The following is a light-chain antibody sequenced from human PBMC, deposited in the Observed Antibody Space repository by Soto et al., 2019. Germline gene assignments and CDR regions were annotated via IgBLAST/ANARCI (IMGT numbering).Light chain of an antibody. CDR3: QVWDSSSDHRYV. J-gene: IGLJ1*01. Sequence: SYELTQPPSVSVAPGQTARITCGGNNIGSKSLHWYQRKPGQAPVLVVYDDSDRPSGIPERFSGSNSGNTATLTISRVEAGDEADYYCQVWDSSSDHRYVFGTGTKVTVL. V-gene: IGLV3-21*02. CDR1: NIGSKS. CDR2: DDS.